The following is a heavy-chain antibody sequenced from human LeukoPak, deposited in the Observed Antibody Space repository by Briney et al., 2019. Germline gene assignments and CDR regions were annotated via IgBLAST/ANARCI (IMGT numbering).Heavy chain of an antibody. V-gene: IGHV1-2*02. CDR1: GYTFTGYY. D-gene: IGHD6-13*01. CDR2: INPNSGGT. Sequence: ASVKVSCKASGYTFTGYYMHWVRQAPGQGLEGMGWINPNSGGTNYAQKFQGRVTMTRDTSISTAYMELSRLRSDDTAVYYCAAGSSIAAAIDYWGQGTLVTVSS. J-gene: IGHJ4*02. CDR3: AAGSSIAAAIDY.